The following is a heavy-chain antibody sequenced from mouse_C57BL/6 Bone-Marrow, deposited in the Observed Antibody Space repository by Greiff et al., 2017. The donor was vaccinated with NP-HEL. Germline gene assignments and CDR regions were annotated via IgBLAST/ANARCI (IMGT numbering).Heavy chain of an antibody. Sequence: QVQLQQPGTELVKPGASVKISCKASGYAFSSSWMNWVKQRPGKGLEWIGRIYPGDGDTNYNGKFKGKATLTADKSSSTAYMQLSSLTSEDSAVYFCARSGVDYWGQGTTLTVSS. J-gene: IGHJ2*01. V-gene: IGHV1-82*01. D-gene: IGHD4-1*01. CDR2: IYPGDGDT. CDR3: ARSGVDY. CDR1: GYAFSSSW.